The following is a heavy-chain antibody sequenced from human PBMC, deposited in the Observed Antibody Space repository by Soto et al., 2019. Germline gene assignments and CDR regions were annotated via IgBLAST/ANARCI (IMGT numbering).Heavy chain of an antibody. J-gene: IGHJ6*02. V-gene: IGHV3-30-3*01. CDR2: ISYDGSNK. CDR1: GFTFSSYA. Sequence: GGSLRLSCAASGFTFSSYAMHWVRQAPGKGLEWVAVISYDGSNKYYADSVKGRFTISRDNSKNTLYLQMNSLRAEDTAVYYCARERSYYYDSSGYSHYYYYYGMDVWGHGTTVTVSS. D-gene: IGHD3-22*01. CDR3: ARERSYYYDSSGYSHYYYYYGMDV.